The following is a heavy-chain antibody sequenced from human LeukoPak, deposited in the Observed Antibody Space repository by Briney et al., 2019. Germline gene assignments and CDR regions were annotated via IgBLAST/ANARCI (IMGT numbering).Heavy chain of an antibody. J-gene: IGHJ4*02. CDR3: ARATDGDYVPY. CDR1: GFTFSSYW. D-gene: IGHD4-17*01. CDR2: ISSSSSYI. V-gene: IGHV3-21*01. Sequence: GGSLRLSCAASGFTFSSYWMNWARQAPGKGLEWVSSISSSSSYINYADSAKGRFTISRDNAKNSLYLQMNSLRAEDTAVYYCARATDGDYVPYWGQGTLVTVSS.